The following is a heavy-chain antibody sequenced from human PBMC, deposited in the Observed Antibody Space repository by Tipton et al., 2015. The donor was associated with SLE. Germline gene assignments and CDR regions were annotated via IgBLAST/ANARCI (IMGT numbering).Heavy chain of an antibody. V-gene: IGHV4-59*11. Sequence: GLVKPSETLSLTCTVSGGSISSHYWSWIRQPPGKGLEWIGYIYYSGSTNYNPSLKSRVTISVDTSKNQFSLKLSSVTAADTAVYYCARDPDVWGKGTTVTVSS. CDR1: GGSISSHY. CDR2: IYYSGST. J-gene: IGHJ6*04. CDR3: ARDPDV.